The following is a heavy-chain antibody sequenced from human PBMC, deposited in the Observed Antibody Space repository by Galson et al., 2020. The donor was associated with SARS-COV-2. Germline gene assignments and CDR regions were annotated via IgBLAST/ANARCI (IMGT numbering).Heavy chain of an antibody. CDR2: TDYRGRA. D-gene: IGHD3-10*01. Sequence: ASETLSLTGTVSGGSISSGGYYGSGSRQHPGKGREWIGYTDYRGRANYNPSLKSRATISVDTSKNQSSLKLSSVTAADTDVYYCARDAFGPLGSGSGSYALDIWGQGTRVTVSS. CDR1: GGSISSGGYY. J-gene: IGHJ3*02. CDR3: ARDAFGPLGSGSGSYALDI. V-gene: IGHV4-31*03.